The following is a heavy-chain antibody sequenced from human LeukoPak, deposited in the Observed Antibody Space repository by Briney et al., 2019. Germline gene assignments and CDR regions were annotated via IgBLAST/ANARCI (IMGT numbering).Heavy chain of an antibody. Sequence: ASVTVSCKASGYTFTGYYMHWVRQAPGQGLEWMGRINPDSGDTNYAQHFQGRVTMTRDTSISTVYMELSSLSYDDTAVYYCARDLSSTPPWELDYWGQGTLVTVSS. D-gene: IGHD1-26*01. CDR1: GYTFTGYY. V-gene: IGHV1-2*06. J-gene: IGHJ4*02. CDR3: ARDLSSTPPWELDY. CDR2: INPDSGDT.